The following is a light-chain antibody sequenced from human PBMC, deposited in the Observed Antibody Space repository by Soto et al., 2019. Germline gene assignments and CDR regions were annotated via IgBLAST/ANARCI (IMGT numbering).Light chain of an antibody. V-gene: IGLV2-14*01. CDR2: EVR. J-gene: IGLJ1*01. CDR3: ASYTTDTARI. Sequence: QSVLTQPASVSGTPGQSITITCTGSNNDVGRYSYVSWYQQYPGKTPKLIIYEVRLRPTGISDRFSGSKSGITASLTISGLQPEDEADYYCASYTTDTARIFGTGPKVTVL. CDR1: NNDVGRYSY.